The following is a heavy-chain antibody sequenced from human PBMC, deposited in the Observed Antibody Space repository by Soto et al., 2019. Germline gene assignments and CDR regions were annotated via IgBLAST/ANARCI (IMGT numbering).Heavy chain of an antibody. CDR1: GGSFSGYY. Sequence: QMQLQQWGAGLLKASETLSLTCSVSGGSFSGYYLAWIRQPPGKGLEWIGEINHAGSTKYHPSLKSRVVLSVDLSNTHFSLRLSSVTAADTAVYFCARQSGPAYRYGMDIWDQGTTVTVSS. CDR3: ARQSGPAYRYGMDI. V-gene: IGHV4-34*02. CDR2: INHAGST. J-gene: IGHJ6*02. D-gene: IGHD1-1*01.